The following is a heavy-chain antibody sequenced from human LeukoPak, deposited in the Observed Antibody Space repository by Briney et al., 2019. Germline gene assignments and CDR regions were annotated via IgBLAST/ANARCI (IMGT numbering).Heavy chain of an antibody. CDR2: ISYIGST. V-gene: IGHV4-59*11. CDR3: ARDPTTVTKGLDI. CDR1: GGSISSHY. J-gene: IGHJ3*02. Sequence: SETLSLTCTVSGGSISSHYWSWLRQPLGKGLEWIGYISYIGSTNYNPSIKSRVTISVDTSKNQFSLKLSSVTAADAAVYFCARDPTTVTKGLDIWGQGTMVTVSS. D-gene: IGHD4-17*01.